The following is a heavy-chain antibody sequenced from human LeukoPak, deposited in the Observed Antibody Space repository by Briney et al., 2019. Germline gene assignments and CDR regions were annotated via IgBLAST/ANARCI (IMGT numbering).Heavy chain of an antibody. D-gene: IGHD6-19*01. CDR2: ISGSGGST. J-gene: IGHJ6*02. V-gene: IGHV3-23*01. Sequence: GGSLRLSCAASGFTFSSYAMSWVRQAPGKGLEWVSAISGSGGSTYYADSVKGRFTISRDNSKNTLYLQMNSLRAEDTAVYYCAKDAYSSGWPQAIYYYYGMDVWGQGTTVTVSS. CDR1: GFTFSSYA. CDR3: AKDAYSSGWPQAIYYYYGMDV.